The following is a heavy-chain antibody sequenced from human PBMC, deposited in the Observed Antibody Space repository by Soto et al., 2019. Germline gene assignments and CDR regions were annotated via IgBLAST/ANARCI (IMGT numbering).Heavy chain of an antibody. CDR2: TYYRSRWYN. J-gene: IGHJ4*02. CDR3: ARDIDFGY. D-gene: IGHD3-3*01. CDR1: GDSVSSNSAG. V-gene: IGHV6-1*01. Sequence: QVQLQQSGPGLVKPSQTLSLTCAISGDSVSSNSAGWNWIRQSPSRGLEWLGRTYYRSRWYNEYGVSVNSRITINPDTSRNQISLQLNSVTPEDPAIYYCARDIDFGYWGRGTQVTVSP.